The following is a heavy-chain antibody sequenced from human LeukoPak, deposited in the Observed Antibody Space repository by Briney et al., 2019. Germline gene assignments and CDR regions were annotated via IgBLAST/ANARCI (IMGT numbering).Heavy chain of an antibody. J-gene: IGHJ4*02. D-gene: IGHD3-10*01. CDR1: GFTFDDYT. Sequence: GGSLRLSCAASGFTFDDYTMHWVRQAPGKGLEWVSLISWDGGSTYYADSVRGRFTISRDNSKNSLYLQMNSLRTEDTALYFCAKDHYYGSGSYSRWVYFDYWGQGTLVTVSS. CDR2: ISWDGGST. V-gene: IGHV3-43*01. CDR3: AKDHYYGSGSYSRWVYFDY.